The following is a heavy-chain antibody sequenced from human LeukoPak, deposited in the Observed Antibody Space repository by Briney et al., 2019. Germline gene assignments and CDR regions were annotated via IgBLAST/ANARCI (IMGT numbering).Heavy chain of an antibody. D-gene: IGHD3-10*01. V-gene: IGHV3-23*01. CDR3: ANDGTSGNYYGSDY. CDR2: ISGGGGTT. J-gene: IGHJ4*02. Sequence: PGGSLRLSCAASGFTFSNYGMSWVRQAPGKGLEWVSAISGGGGTTYYADSVKGRFTISRDNSKNTLYLQMTSLRAEDTAVYCCANDGTSGNYYGSDYWGQGTLVTVSS. CDR1: GFTFSNYG.